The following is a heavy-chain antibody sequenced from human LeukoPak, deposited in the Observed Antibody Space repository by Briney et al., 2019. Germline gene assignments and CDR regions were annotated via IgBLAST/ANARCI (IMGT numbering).Heavy chain of an antibody. CDR2: IYTSGST. V-gene: IGHV4-61*02. Sequence: SETLSLTCTASGGSISSGSYYWSWIRQPAGKGLEWIGRIYTSGSTNYNPSLKSRVTISVDTSKNQFSLKQSSVTAADTAVYYCASFNVDTGFVDYWGQGTLVTVSS. CDR3: ASFNVDTGFVDY. D-gene: IGHD5-18*01. CDR1: GGSISSGSYY. J-gene: IGHJ4*02.